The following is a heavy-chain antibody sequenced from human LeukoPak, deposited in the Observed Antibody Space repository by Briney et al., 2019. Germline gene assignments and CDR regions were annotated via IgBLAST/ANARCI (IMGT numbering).Heavy chain of an antibody. D-gene: IGHD1-26*01. J-gene: IGHJ3*02. CDR3: ARVRDSGAFDI. CDR1: GGSFSGYY. Sequence: PSETLSLTCAVYGGSFSGYYWSWIRQPPGKGLEWIGEINHSGSTNYNPSLKSRVTISVDTSKNQFSPKLSSVTAADTAVYYCARVRDSGAFDIWGQGTMVTVSS. V-gene: IGHV4-34*01. CDR2: INHSGST.